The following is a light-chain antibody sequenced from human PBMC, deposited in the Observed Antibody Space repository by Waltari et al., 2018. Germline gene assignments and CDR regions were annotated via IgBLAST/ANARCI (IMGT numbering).Light chain of an antibody. V-gene: IGLV7-43*01. Sequence: QTVVTQEPSLTVSPGGTVTLTCASSTGAVTSGHYPNWFQQKPGQAPRTLIYITNHKHSGTPARFSGSLLGGKAALTLSGVQPEDEADYYCLLYYGDPWVFGGGTKLTVL. J-gene: IGLJ3*02. CDR3: LLYYGDPWV. CDR2: ITN. CDR1: TGAVTSGHY.